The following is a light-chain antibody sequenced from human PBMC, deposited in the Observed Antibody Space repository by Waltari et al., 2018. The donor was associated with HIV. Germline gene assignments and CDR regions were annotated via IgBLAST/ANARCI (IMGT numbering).Light chain of an antibody. V-gene: IGLV1-44*01. CDR3: ASWDDSLKGVI. CDR2: STN. CDR1: NSNIGSHP. Sequence: QSVLTQPPSASGTPGRRVTISCSGSNSNIGSHPVSWYQHLPETAPKLLIKSTNQRPSGVPDRFSASKSGTSASLAISGLQSDDESEYYCASWDDSLKGVIFGGGTTLTVV. J-gene: IGLJ2*01.